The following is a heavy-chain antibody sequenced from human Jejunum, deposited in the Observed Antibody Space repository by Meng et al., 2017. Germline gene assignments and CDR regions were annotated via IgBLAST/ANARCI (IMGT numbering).Heavy chain of an antibody. CDR1: GYTLTRYG. CDR3: ARFNIFGADTSAPYNYGLDV. J-gene: IGHJ6*02. CDR2: INTYNDRT. D-gene: IGHD3-3*02. V-gene: IGHV1-18*04. Sequence: QVQLEPSGPEVKQSGASVRVSCKAPGYTLTRYGISWVRHVLGQGPEWMGWINTYNDRTNYAQNLQGRITLTKDTSTSSVYMELRSLRPDDTAIYYCARFNIFGADTSAPYNYGLDVWGQGTTVTVSS.